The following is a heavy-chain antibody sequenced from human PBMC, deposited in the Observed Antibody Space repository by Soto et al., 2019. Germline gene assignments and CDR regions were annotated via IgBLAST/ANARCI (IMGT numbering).Heavy chain of an antibody. CDR2: IYYSGST. V-gene: IGHV4-31*03. CDR3: ARVHGGGSQMGRRDY. CDR1: GGSISSGGYY. J-gene: IGHJ4*02. D-gene: IGHD3-16*01. Sequence: QVQLQESGPGLVKPSQTLSLTCTVSGGSISSGGYYWSWIRQHPGKGLEWIGYIYYSGSTYYNPSIKSRVTIAGDTSKNEFSRTLSFVTAADTAVYYCARVHGGGSQMGRRDYWGPGTLVTVSS.